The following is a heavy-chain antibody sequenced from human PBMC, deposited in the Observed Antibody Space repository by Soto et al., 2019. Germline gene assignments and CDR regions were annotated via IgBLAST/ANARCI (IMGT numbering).Heavy chain of an antibody. CDR2: INAGNGNT. V-gene: IGHV1-3*01. CDR3: ARAGPGYCSSTSCYDNWFDP. CDR1: GYTFATYD. D-gene: IGHD2-2*01. J-gene: IGHJ5*02. Sequence: ASVKVSCKASGYTFATYDISWVRQAPGQGLEWMGWINAGNGNTKYSQKFQGRVTITRDTSASTAYMELSSLRSEDTAVYYCARAGPGYCSSTSCYDNWFDPWGQGTLVTVSS.